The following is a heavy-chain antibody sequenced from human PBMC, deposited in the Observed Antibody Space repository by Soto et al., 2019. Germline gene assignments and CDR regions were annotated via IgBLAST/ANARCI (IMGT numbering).Heavy chain of an antibody. J-gene: IGHJ4*02. CDR2: IYHGGST. V-gene: IGHV4-38-2*01. CDR1: GYSISSGHH. D-gene: IGHD3-22*01. Sequence: SLTCSVSGYSISSGHHWGWIRQPPGKGLEWIGSIYHGGSTYFNPSLKSRLTISVDTSKSQFSLKLSSVTAADTAVYYCARHADSSSYYYPFDYWGQGTQVTVSS. CDR3: ARHADSSSYYYPFDY.